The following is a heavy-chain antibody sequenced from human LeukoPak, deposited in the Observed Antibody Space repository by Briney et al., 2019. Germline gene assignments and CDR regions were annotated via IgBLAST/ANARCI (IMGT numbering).Heavy chain of an antibody. Sequence: GGSLRLSCAASGFTFSDYYMSWIRQAPGKGLEWVSYISSSGSTIYYADSVKGRFTISRDNAKNSLYLQMNSLRAEDTAVYYCAKDLSLGLDWLLFYQFDNWGQGTLVTVSS. CDR3: AKDLSLGLDWLLFYQFDN. CDR1: GFTFSDYY. D-gene: IGHD3-9*01. V-gene: IGHV3-11*01. J-gene: IGHJ4*02. CDR2: ISSSGSTI.